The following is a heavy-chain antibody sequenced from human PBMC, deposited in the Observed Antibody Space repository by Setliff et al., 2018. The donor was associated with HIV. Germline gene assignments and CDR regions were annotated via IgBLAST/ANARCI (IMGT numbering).Heavy chain of an antibody. J-gene: IGHJ4*02. D-gene: IGHD1-1*01. Sequence: EGSLRLSCAASGFTFRNHAMSWVRQAPGKGLEWVSVIRGCGKMTYYADSVKGRVTISRDNCENTLFLYMHSLRVEDTALYYCEKATVAYGTGGNLFDDWGRGVSGTVSS. CDR3: EKATVAYGTGGNLFDD. CDR2: IRGCGKMT. V-gene: IGHV3-23*01. CDR1: GFTFRNHA.